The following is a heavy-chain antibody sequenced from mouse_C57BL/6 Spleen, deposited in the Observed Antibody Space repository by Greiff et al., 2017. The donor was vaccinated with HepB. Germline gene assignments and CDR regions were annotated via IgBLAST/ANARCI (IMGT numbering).Heavy chain of an antibody. D-gene: IGHD3-3*01. J-gene: IGHJ4*01. CDR3: ASGGLFYAMDY. CDR1: GYTFTSYT. CDR2: INPSSGYT. Sequence: VQLQESGAELARPGASVKMSCKASGYTFTSYTMHWVKQRPGQGLEWIGYINPSSGYTKYNQKFKDKATLTADKSSSTAYMQLSSLTSEDSAVYYCASGGLFYAMDYWGQGTSVTVSS. V-gene: IGHV1-4*01.